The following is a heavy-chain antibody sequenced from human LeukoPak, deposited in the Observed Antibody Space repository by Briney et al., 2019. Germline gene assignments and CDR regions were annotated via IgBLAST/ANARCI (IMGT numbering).Heavy chain of an antibody. CDR3: TSDSWLAQFDY. J-gene: IGHJ4*02. CDR1: GFTFGDYA. Sequence: GGSLRLSCTASGFTFGDYAMSWFRQAPGKGLEWVGFIRSKAYGGTTEYAASVKGRFTISRDDSKSIAYLQMNSLKTEDTAVYYCTSDSWLAQFDYWGQGTLVTVSS. D-gene: IGHD6-19*01. CDR2: IRSKAYGGTT. V-gene: IGHV3-49*03.